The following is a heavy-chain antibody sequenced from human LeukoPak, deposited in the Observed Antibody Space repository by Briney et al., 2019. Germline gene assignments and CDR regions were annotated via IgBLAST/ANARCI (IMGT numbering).Heavy chain of an antibody. Sequence: GGSLRLSCTASGSTFSNSWMSWVRQAPGKGLEWVANIRQDGSEKYYVDSVKGRFTISRDNAKNSLFLQMNSLRAEDTAVYYCARNQYWGQGTLVTVSS. D-gene: IGHD4-11*01. J-gene: IGHJ4*02. CDR2: IRQDGSEK. CDR1: GSTFSNSW. CDR3: ARNQY. V-gene: IGHV3-7*01.